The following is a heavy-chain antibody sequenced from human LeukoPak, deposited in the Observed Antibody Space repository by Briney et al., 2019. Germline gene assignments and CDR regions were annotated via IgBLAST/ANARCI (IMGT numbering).Heavy chain of an antibody. J-gene: IGHJ6*03. CDR3: ARNARPEYYYHMDV. CDR1: GGSISGYY. CDR2: IFSTRST. Sequence: PSETLSLTCTVSGGSISGYYWSWIRQPPGKGLEWIGDIFSTRSTNYRPSLKSRITISKDTSRKQFSLQLSSVTAADTAVYYCARNARPEYYYHMDVWGKGTTVIVSS. D-gene: IGHD6-6*01. V-gene: IGHV4-59*01.